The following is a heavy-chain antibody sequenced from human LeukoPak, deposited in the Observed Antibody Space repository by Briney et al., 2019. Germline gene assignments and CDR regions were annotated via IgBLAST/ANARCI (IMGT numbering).Heavy chain of an antibody. CDR3: ASEGGDYDWFDP. CDR2: ISYDGSNK. Sequence: GGSLRLSCAASGFTFSSYAMHWVRQAPGKGLEWVAVISYDGSNKYYADSVKGRFTISRDNSKNTLYLQMNSLRAEDTAVCYCASEGGDYDWFDPWGQGTLVTVSS. J-gene: IGHJ5*02. D-gene: IGHD4-17*01. V-gene: IGHV3-30*04. CDR1: GFTFSSYA.